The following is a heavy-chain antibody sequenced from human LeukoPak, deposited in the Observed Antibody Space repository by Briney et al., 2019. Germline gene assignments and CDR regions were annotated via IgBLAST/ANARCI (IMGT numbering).Heavy chain of an antibody. CDR3: ARARITMIVGGNDWFDP. CDR1: GYTFTSYY. CDR2: INPSGGST. J-gene: IGHJ5*02. V-gene: IGHV1-46*01. Sequence: ASVKVSCKASGYTFTSYYMHWVRQAPGQGLEWMGIINPSGGSTSYAQKFQGRVTMTRDMSTSTVYMELSSLRSEDTAGYYCARARITMIVGGNDWFDPWGQGTLVTVSS. D-gene: IGHD3-22*01.